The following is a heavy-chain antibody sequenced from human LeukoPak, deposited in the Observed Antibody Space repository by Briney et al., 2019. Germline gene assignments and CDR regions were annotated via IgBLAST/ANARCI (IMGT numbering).Heavy chain of an antibody. J-gene: IGHJ4*02. Sequence: ASVKVSCTASGYTFTTYAMHWVRQAPGQRLEWMGWINAGNGNTKYSQKFQARVTVTRDTSASTAYMELSSLRSEDTAVYYCARQGGYSSAIGMGYWGQGTLVTVSS. CDR3: ARQGGYSSAIGMGY. D-gene: IGHD6-19*01. CDR2: INAGNGNT. CDR1: GYTFTTYA. V-gene: IGHV1-3*01.